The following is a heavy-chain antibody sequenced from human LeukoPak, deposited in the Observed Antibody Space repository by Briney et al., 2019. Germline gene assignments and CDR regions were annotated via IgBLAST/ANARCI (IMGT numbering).Heavy chain of an antibody. CDR2: ISSRSDYI. CDR1: GFTFSTFA. Sequence: GGSLRLSCEASGFTFSTFAMNWVRQAPGQGLEWVSSISSRSDYIYYADSVKGRFTISRDDAKNSLYLQMNSLRAEDTAVYYCARLPELPGFGDYWGPGTLVTVSS. CDR3: ARLPELPGFGDY. J-gene: IGHJ4*02. D-gene: IGHD3-10*01. V-gene: IGHV3-21*01.